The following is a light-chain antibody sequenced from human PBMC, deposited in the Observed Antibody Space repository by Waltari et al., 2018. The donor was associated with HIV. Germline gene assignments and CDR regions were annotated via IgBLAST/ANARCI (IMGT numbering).Light chain of an antibody. J-gene: IGLJ1*01. CDR1: SLIKYS. Sequence: SSELTQDPAVSVALGQTVRITCRRDSLIKYSANWYKQKPGQAPVVVMYGRDNRPSGIPDRFSGSSSGNTGSLTITGAQAEDEADYYCDSRDSNDKQHVFGTGTKVTV. CDR3: DSRDSNDKQHV. CDR2: GRD. V-gene: IGLV3-19*01.